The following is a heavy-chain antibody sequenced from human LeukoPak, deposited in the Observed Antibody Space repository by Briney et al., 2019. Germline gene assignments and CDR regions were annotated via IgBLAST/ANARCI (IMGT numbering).Heavy chain of an antibody. Sequence: SETLSLTCTVSGVSISSSSYYWGWLRQPPGKGLEWIGSIYYSGSTYYIPSLKSRVTISVDTSKNQFSLKLSSVTAADTAVYYCARARYYGSGSYRPGATFDPWGQGTLVTVSS. CDR3: ARARYYGSGSYRPGATFDP. V-gene: IGHV4-39*07. CDR2: IYYSGST. J-gene: IGHJ5*02. D-gene: IGHD3-10*01. CDR1: GVSISSSSYY.